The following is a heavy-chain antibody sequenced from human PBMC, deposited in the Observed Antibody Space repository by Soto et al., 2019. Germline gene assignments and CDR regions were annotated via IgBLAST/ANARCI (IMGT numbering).Heavy chain of an antibody. CDR1: GFTFRDHY. D-gene: IGHD3-22*01. V-gene: IGHV3-72*01. Sequence: PGGSLRLSCVASGFTFRDHYMAWVRQAPGKGLEWVGRIRNRANGYTTEYAASVRGRFTISRDDSQNSLYLQMNSMKTEDTAVYYCTRSGGYYDSSPDYWGQGTLVTVSS. CDR3: TRSGGYYDSSPDY. J-gene: IGHJ4*02. CDR2: IRNRANGYTT.